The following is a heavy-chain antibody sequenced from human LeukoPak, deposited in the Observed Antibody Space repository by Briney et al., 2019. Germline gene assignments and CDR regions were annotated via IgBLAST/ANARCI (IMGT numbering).Heavy chain of an antibody. Sequence: GGSLRLSCAASGFTVSSNYMSWVRQAPGKGLEWVSVIYSGDSTYYADSVKGRFTISRDNSKNTLHLQMNSLRADDTAVYYCASPDSSSTLIYGMDVWGQGTTVTVSS. J-gene: IGHJ6*02. CDR2: IYSGDST. CDR1: GFTVSSNY. D-gene: IGHD6-13*01. V-gene: IGHV3-66*01. CDR3: ASPDSSSTLIYGMDV.